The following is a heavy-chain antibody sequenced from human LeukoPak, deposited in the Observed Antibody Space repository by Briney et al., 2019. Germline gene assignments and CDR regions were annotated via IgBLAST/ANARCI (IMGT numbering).Heavy chain of an antibody. CDR3: ARGQWKQHTLYYFDY. Sequence: ASVKVSCKASGYTFTSYDITWVRQATGQGLEWTGWMNPNSGNTGYAQKFQGRVTMTRKTSISTAYMELSSLRSEDTAVYYCARGQWKQHTLYYFDYWGQGTLVTVSS. D-gene: IGHD6-13*01. CDR1: GYTFTSYD. J-gene: IGHJ4*02. V-gene: IGHV1-8*01. CDR2: MNPNSGNT.